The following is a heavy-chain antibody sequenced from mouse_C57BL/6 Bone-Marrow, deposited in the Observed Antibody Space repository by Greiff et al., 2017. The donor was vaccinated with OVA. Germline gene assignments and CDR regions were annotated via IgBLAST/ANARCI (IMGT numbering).Heavy chain of an antibody. CDR2: ISGGGGNT. CDR1: GFTFSSYT. J-gene: IGHJ3*01. Sequence: DVKLVESGGGLVKPGGSLKLSCAASGFTFSSYTMSWVRQTPEKRLEWVATISGGGGNTYYPDSVKGRFTISRDNAKNTLYLQMSSLRSEDTALYYCARRTPIYYYGSSYPFAYWGQGTLVTVSA. D-gene: IGHD1-1*01. V-gene: IGHV5-9*01. CDR3: ARRTPIYYYGSSYPFAY.